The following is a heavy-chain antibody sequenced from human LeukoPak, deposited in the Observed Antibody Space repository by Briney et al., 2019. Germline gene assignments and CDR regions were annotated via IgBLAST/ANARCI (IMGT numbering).Heavy chain of an antibody. CDR2: IKQDGSEK. J-gene: IGHJ4*02. D-gene: IGHD1-26*01. CDR1: GFTFSGYW. V-gene: IGHV3-7*01. CDR3: AREVPWELLRGHYYFDY. Sequence: GGSLRLSCAATGFTFSGYWMGWVRQAPGKGLEWVANIKQDGSEKNYVDSVKGRFTISRDNAKNSLYLRMNSLRVEDTAVYYCAREVPWELLRGHYYFDYWGQGTLVTVSS.